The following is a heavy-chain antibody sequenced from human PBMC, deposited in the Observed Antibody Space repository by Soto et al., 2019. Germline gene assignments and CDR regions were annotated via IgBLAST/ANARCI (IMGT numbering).Heavy chain of an antibody. CDR2: ISSNGGST. CDR3: ARGGARYSCYCRAFDI. CDR1: GFTFSSYA. J-gene: IGHJ3*02. Sequence: EVQLVESGGGLVQPGGSLRLSCAASGFTFSSYAMHCVRQAPGKGLEYVSAISSNGGSTYYANSVKGRFTISRDNSKNSLYLQMGRLRAEDMAVYYCARGGARYSCYCRAFDILGQGTMVTVSS. D-gene: IGHD5-12*01. V-gene: IGHV3-64*01.